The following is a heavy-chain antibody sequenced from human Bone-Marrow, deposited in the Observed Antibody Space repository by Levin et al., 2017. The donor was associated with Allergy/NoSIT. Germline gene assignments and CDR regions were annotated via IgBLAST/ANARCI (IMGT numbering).Heavy chain of an antibody. CDR2: IKEDGSEK. CDR3: ARDRGYDKLDY. J-gene: IGHJ4*02. V-gene: IGHV3-7*01. CDR1: GFTFSSHW. Sequence: GESLKISCAASGFTFSSHWMAWVRQAPGKGLEWVANIKEDGSEKYYVDSVKGRFTISRDNAKESLYLQMNSLRAEDTAVYYCARDRGYDKLDYWGQGTLVTVSS. D-gene: IGHD6-13*01.